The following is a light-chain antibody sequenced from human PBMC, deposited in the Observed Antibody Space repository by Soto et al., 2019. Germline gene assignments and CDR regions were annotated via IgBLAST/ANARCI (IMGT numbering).Light chain of an antibody. Sequence: QPVLTQPPSASGTPGQRVTISCSGSSSNIGRNTVHWYQHVPGTAPKLLIYSNNQRPSGVPDRFSGSTSGTPVSLAISGLQSEDEADYYCAAWDDSLNAVVFGGGTKLTVL. J-gene: IGLJ2*01. CDR3: AAWDDSLNAVV. V-gene: IGLV1-44*01. CDR2: SNN. CDR1: SSNIGRNT.